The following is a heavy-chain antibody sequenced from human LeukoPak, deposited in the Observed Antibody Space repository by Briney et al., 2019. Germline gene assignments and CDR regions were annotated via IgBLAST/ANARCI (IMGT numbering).Heavy chain of an antibody. CDR1: GYTFTRYY. V-gene: IGHV1-18*04. Sequence: ASVKVSCKASGYTFTRYYMHWVRQAPGKGLEWMGWIDLYKGNTKYAQNFQGRITVTSDTSTSTAYMELRSLRSDDTAVYYCARDPGGSYYSANAFDIWGQGTMVTVSS. CDR2: IDLYKGNT. J-gene: IGHJ3*02. CDR3: ARDPGGSYYSANAFDI. D-gene: IGHD1-26*01.